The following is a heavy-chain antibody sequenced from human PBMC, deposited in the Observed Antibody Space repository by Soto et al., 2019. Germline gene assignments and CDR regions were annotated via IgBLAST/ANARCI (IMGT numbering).Heavy chain of an antibody. CDR3: ARDKGRGPLGGNYYSALDV. J-gene: IGHJ6*02. Sequence: QVQLVQSGAEVMKPGSSVKLSCKTSGDTFDTFAISWVRQAPGQGLEWMGGIIPIFRTPDYTQKFQGRVTITAYVSMSTAYMELSSLRSEHSAVYYCARDKGRGPLGGNYYSALDVWGQGTTVNVSS. CDR2: IIPIFRTP. CDR1: GDTFDTFA. V-gene: IGHV1-69*12.